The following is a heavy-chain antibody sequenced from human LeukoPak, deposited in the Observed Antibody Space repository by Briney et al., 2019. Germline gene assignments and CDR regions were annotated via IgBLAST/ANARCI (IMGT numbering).Heavy chain of an antibody. D-gene: IGHD5-18*01. CDR3: ARQRGYSYVY. J-gene: IGHJ4*02. Sequence: PGGSLRLSCAASGFTFSSYEMNWVRQAPGKGLEWVSYISSSGSTIYYADSVKGRFTISGDNAKNSLYLQMNSLRAEDTAVYYCARQRGYSYVYWGQGTLVTVSS. CDR1: GFTFSSYE. CDR2: ISSSGSTI. V-gene: IGHV3-48*03.